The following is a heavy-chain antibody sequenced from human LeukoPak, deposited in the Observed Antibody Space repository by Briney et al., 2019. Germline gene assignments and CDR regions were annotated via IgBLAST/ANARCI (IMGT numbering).Heavy chain of an antibody. CDR1: GGSISSSNW. CDR2: IYHSGST. D-gene: IGHD3-3*01. V-gene: IGHV4-4*02. CDR3: ASNRFGVGPYYMDV. Sequence: SETLSLTCAVSGGSISSSNWWSWVRQPPGKGLEWIGEIYHSGSTNYNPSLKSRVTISVDKSKNQFSLKLSSVTAADTAVYYCASNRFGVGPYYMDVWGKGTTVTVSS. J-gene: IGHJ6*03.